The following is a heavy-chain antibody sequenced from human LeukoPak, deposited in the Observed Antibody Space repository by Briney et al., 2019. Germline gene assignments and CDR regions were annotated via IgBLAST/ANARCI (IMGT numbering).Heavy chain of an antibody. Sequence: PGGSLRLSCAASGFTFRTSSMNWVRQAPGKGLGWISDISSSGSTTYYADSVKGRFNNSRDSAKNSVYLQMNSLRAEDTAVYYCASSFDHWGQGTLVTVSS. CDR2: ISSSGSTT. CDR3: ASSFDH. CDR1: GFTFRTSS. V-gene: IGHV3-48*01. J-gene: IGHJ4*02.